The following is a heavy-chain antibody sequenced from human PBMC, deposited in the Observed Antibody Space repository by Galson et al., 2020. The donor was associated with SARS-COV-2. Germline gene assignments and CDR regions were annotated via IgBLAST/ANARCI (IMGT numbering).Heavy chain of an antibody. Sequence: SQTLSLTCAISGDSVSSNSAAWNWIRQSPSRGREWRGRTYYRSKGNNDYAGSVKSRITINPDTSKNQFSLQLNSVTPEDTAVYYCASSEGIWGQGTMVTVSS. CDR3: ASSEGI. CDR2: TYYRSKGNN. J-gene: IGHJ3*02. CDR1: GDSVSSNSAA. V-gene: IGHV6-1*01.